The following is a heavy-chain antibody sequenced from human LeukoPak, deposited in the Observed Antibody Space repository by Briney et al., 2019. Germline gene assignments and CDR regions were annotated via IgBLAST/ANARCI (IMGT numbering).Heavy chain of an antibody. Sequence: GESLKISCKGSGYSFTSYWIGWVRQMPGKGLEWMGIIYPGDSETRYSPSFQGQVTISADKSISTAYLQWSSLKDSDTAMYYCARSGWGSNIVLVLDYWGQGTLVTVSS. CDR1: GYSFTSYW. J-gene: IGHJ4*02. D-gene: IGHD2/OR15-2a*01. CDR3: ARSGWGSNIVLVLDY. V-gene: IGHV5-51*01. CDR2: IYPGDSET.